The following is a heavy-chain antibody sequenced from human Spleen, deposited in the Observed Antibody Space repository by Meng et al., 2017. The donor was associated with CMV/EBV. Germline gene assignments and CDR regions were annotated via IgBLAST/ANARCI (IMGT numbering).Heavy chain of an antibody. J-gene: IGHJ4*02. Sequence: GESLKISCAASGFTFSSYSMNWVRQAPGKGLEWVSSISSSSSYIYYADSVKGRFTISRDNAKNSLYLQMNSLRPEDTAIYYCARVERFGELFFDYWGQGTLVTVSS. V-gene: IGHV3-21*04. CDR1: GFTFSSYS. CDR3: ARVERFGELFFDY. D-gene: IGHD3-10*01. CDR2: ISSSSSYI.